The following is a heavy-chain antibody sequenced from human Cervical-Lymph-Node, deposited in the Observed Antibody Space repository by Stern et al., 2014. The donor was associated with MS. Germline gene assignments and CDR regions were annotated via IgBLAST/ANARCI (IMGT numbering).Heavy chain of an antibody. Sequence: QVQLVESGADVKKPGASVKVSCKASGYTFTAYNMHWLRQAPGQALEWMGRINPKSGFTNYAQKFQDRVTMTRDTSISTVYMELSRLRSNDTAMYYCATRRGCSGGSCSSRSLDYWGQGTLVTVSS. D-gene: IGHD2-15*01. CDR1: GYTFTAYN. V-gene: IGHV1-2*06. J-gene: IGHJ4*02. CDR2: INPKSGFT. CDR3: ATRRGCSGGSCSSRSLDY.